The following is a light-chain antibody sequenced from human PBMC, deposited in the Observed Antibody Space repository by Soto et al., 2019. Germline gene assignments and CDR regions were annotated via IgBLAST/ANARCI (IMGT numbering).Light chain of an antibody. CDR3: YSYAGTYTFV. J-gene: IGLJ1*01. Sequence: QSALTQPRSVSGSPGQSATISCTGTANVVGGHNYVSWYQQHPGEAPKLLIYDVTERPSGVPDRFSGSKSGNTASLTISGLQTEDEADYYCYSYAGTYTFVFGTGTKVTV. V-gene: IGLV2-11*01. CDR2: DVT. CDR1: ANVVGGHNY.